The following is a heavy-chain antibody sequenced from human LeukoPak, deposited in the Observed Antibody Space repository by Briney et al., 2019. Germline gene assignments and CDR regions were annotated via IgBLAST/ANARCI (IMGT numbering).Heavy chain of an antibody. D-gene: IGHD3-10*01. V-gene: IGHV3-15*01. J-gene: IGHJ4*02. Sequence: RGSLRLSCAASGFTFSNAWMSWVRQAPGKGLEWVGRIKSKTDGGTTDYAAPVKGRFTISRDDSKNTLYLQMNSLKTEDTAVYYCTTQYYGSGSYYRGYFDYWGQGTLVTVSS. CDR3: TTQYYGSGSYYRGYFDY. CDR2: IKSKTDGGTT. CDR1: GFTFSNAW.